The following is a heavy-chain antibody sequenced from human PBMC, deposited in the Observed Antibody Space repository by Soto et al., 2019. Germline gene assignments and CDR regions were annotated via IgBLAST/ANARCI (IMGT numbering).Heavy chain of an antibody. CDR2: IIPIFGTA. V-gene: IGHV1-69*01. Sequence: QVQLVQSGAEVKKPGSSVKVSRKASGGTFSSYAISWVRQAPGQGLEWMGGIIPIFGTANYAQKFQGRVTITADESTSTAYMELSSLRSEDTAVYYCAREISHDSSRKGEAFDIWGQGTMVTVSS. CDR1: GGTFSSYA. J-gene: IGHJ3*02. CDR3: AREISHDSSRKGEAFDI. D-gene: IGHD3-22*01.